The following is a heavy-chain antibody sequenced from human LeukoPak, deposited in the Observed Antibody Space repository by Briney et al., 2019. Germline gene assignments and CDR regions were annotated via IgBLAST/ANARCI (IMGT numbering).Heavy chain of an antibody. CDR2: INPNSGGT. J-gene: IGHJ3*02. Sequence: ASVKVSCKASGYTFTGYYFYWVRQAPGQGLEWMGWINPNSGGTNYAQKFQGRVTMTRDTSISTAYMELSRLRSDDTAVYYCAGYSGSYLVLGTFDIWGQGTMVTVSS. CDR3: AGYSGSYLVLGTFDI. CDR1: GYTFTGYY. V-gene: IGHV1-2*02. D-gene: IGHD1-26*01.